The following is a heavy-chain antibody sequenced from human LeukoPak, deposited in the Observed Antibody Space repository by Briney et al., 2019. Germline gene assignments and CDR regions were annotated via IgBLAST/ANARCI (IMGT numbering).Heavy chain of an antibody. V-gene: IGHV3-21*01. CDR2: ISTSSSYI. CDR3: ARDRNSGYSGYAFDC. D-gene: IGHD5-12*01. CDR1: GFPFSSYS. Sequence: GGSLRLSCAASGFPFSSYSMNWVRQAPGKGLEWVSSISTSSSYIYYADSVKGRFTISRDNAKNSLYLQMNSLRAEDTAVYYCARDRNSGYSGYAFDCWGQGTLVTVSS. J-gene: IGHJ4*02.